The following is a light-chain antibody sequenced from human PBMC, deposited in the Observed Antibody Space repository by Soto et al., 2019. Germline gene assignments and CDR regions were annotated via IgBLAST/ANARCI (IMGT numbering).Light chain of an antibody. CDR1: QSIFNN. CDR2: DAS. Sequence: DVQLTQTPSTLPASVGDRVAITCQATQSIFNNLNWFQQPPGKAPQLLISDASQLEPGGPSRFSVQRSGTDFTFIISDLQPEDFATYFSQQYEDPPLTLGGGTRVEV. J-gene: IGKJ4*01. V-gene: IGKV1-33*01. CDR3: QQYEDPPLT.